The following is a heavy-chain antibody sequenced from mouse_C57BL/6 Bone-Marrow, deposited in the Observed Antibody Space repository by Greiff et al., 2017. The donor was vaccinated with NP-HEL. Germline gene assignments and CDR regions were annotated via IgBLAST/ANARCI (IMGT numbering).Heavy chain of an antibody. Sequence: EVKLMESGGGLVKPGGSLKLSCAASGFTFSSYTMSWVRQTPEKRLEWVATISGGGGNTYYPDSVKGRFTISRDNAKNTLYLQLSSLRSEDTALYYCARPYYGRGYFDYWGQGTTLTVSS. V-gene: IGHV5-9*01. CDR3: ARPYYGRGYFDY. CDR1: GFTFSSYT. D-gene: IGHD2-10*01. J-gene: IGHJ2*01. CDR2: ISGGGGNT.